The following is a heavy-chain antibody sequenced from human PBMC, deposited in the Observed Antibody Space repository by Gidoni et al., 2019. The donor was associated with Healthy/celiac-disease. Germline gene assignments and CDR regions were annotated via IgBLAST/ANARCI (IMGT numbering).Heavy chain of an antibody. V-gene: IGHV5-51*01. CDR1: GYSFTSYW. CDR2: IYPGDSDT. J-gene: IGHJ4*02. CDR3: ARHPFIGIVAVAGPDY. D-gene: IGHD6-19*01. Sequence: EVQLVQSGAEVKKPGESLKISCKGSGYSFTSYWIGWVRQLPGKGLEWMGIIYPGDSDTRYSPSFQGQVTISADKSISTAYLQWSSLKASDTAMYYCARHPFIGIVAVAGPDYWGQGTLVTVSS.